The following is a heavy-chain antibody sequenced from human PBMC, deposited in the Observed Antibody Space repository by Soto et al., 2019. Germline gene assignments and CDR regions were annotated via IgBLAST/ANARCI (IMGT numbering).Heavy chain of an antibody. J-gene: IGHJ4*02. D-gene: IGHD6-6*01. CDR3: TTDLGWEYSSSSSPGNY. CDR1: GFTFSNAW. CDR2: IKSKTDGGTT. Sequence: GGSLRLSCAASGFTFSNAWMSWVRQAPGKGLEWVGRIKSKTDGGTTDYAAPVKGRFTISRDDSKNTLYLQMNSLKTEDTAVYYCTTDLGWEYSSSSSPGNYWGQGTLVTVSS. V-gene: IGHV3-15*01.